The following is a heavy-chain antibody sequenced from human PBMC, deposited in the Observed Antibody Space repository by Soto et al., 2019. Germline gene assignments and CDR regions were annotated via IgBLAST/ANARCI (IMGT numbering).Heavy chain of an antibody. V-gene: IGHV1-2*04. Sequence: ASVKVSCKASGYTFTGYYMHWVRQAPGQGLEWMGWINPNSGGTNYAQKFQGWVTMTRDTSISTAYMELSRLRSDDTAVYYCARDLEMATIGYYFDYWGQGTLVTVSS. D-gene: IGHD3-3*01. CDR2: INPNSGGT. J-gene: IGHJ4*02. CDR3: ARDLEMATIGYYFDY. CDR1: GYTFTGYY.